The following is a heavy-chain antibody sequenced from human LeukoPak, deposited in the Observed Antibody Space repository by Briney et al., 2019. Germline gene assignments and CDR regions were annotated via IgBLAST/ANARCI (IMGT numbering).Heavy chain of an antibody. Sequence: ETLSLTCTVSGGSISSGDYYWSWIRQAPGKGLEWVAKINQDGSETYYVDSVKGRFTISRDNARNSLYLQMNSLRAEDTAVYYCARDDYYGSGILDFWGQGTLVTVSS. J-gene: IGHJ4*02. CDR1: GGSISSGDYY. V-gene: IGHV3-7*01. D-gene: IGHD3-10*01. CDR3: ARDDYYGSGILDF. CDR2: INQDGSET.